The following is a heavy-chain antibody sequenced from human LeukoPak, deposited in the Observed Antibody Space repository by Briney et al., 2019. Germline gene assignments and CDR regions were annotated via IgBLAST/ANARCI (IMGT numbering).Heavy chain of an antibody. Sequence: PGGSLRLSCAASGFTFSDYYMSWIRQAPGKGLEWVSYISSSSTYKNYADSVRGRFTISRDNAKNSLYLQMNSLRAEDTAVYFCARSPHYYALGSSPLYYFDCWGQGTLVTVSS. CDR2: ISSSSTYK. CDR1: GFTFSDYY. CDR3: ARSPHYYALGSSPLYYFDC. V-gene: IGHV3-11*03. D-gene: IGHD3-10*01. J-gene: IGHJ4*02.